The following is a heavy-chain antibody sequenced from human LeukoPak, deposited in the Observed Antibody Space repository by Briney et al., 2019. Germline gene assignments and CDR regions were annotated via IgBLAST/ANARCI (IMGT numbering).Heavy chain of an antibody. CDR1: GGSISSNY. V-gene: IGHV4-59*01. CDR3: ARVNTYCGGDCYTFDY. CDR2: IYYTGST. D-gene: IGHD2-21*02. J-gene: IGHJ4*02. Sequence: SETLSLTCTVSGGSISSNYWTWIRQPPGKGLEWIGYIYYTGSTNYYNPSLKSRVTISVDTSKNQFSLKLSSVSAADTAMYYCARVNTYCGGDCYTFDYWGQGTLVTVSS.